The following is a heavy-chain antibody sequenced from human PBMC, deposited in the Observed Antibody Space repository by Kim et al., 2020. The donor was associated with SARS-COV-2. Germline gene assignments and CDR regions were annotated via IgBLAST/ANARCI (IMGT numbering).Heavy chain of an antibody. D-gene: IGHD1-26*01. CDR1: GGSFSSSSYY. V-gene: IGHV4-39*07. CDR3: AREVSGSYHRFDY. J-gene: IGHJ4*02. Sequence: SETLSLTCTVSGGSFSSSSYYWGWIRQPPGKGLEWIGSLYYTGSTYYNPSLKSRVTLLVDTSKNQFSLKLSSVTAADTAVYYCAREVSGSYHRFDYWGQG. CDR2: LYYTGST.